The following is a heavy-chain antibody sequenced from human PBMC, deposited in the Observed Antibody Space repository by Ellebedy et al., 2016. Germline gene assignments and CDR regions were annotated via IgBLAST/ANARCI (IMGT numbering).Heavy chain of an antibody. V-gene: IGHV3-30-3*01. D-gene: IGHD3-10*01. Sequence: VGSLRLSCAASGFSFSSYVMHWVRQAPGKGLEWVAVISYDGSNKYYADSVKGRFTISRDNSKNTLYLQMNSLRTEDTAVYYCARPLWFGELADAFDIWGQGTMVTVSS. J-gene: IGHJ3*02. CDR2: ISYDGSNK. CDR1: GFSFSSYV. CDR3: ARPLWFGELADAFDI.